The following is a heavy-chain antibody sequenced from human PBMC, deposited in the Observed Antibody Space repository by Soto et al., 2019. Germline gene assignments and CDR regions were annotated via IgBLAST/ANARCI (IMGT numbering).Heavy chain of an antibody. Sequence: GGSLRLSCAASGFSLSMYAMSWVRQAPGKGLDWVSGGGGSNDDTHYVDSVKGRFTISRDNAKSTLFLQMNSLRAEDTAVYYCAKDRMGHSSVWDSFDIWGPGTMVTVSS. J-gene: IGHJ3*02. CDR1: GFSLSMYA. CDR2: GGGSNDDT. V-gene: IGHV3-23*01. CDR3: AKDRMGHSSVWDSFDI. D-gene: IGHD5-18*01.